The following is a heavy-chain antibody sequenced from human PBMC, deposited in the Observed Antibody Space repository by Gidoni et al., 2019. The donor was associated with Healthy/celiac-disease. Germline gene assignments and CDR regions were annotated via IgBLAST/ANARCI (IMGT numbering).Heavy chain of an antibody. J-gene: IGHJ4*02. Sequence: QVQLVQSGAAVKKPGPSVKVSCQASGGTFSSYAISWVRQAPGQGLEWMGGIIPIFGTANYAQKFQGRVTITADESTSTAYMELSSLRSEDTAVYYCARDRVGVGYNIPFDYWGQGTLVTVSS. CDR1: GGTFSSYA. V-gene: IGHV1-69*01. D-gene: IGHD5-12*01. CDR2: IIPIFGTA. CDR3: ARDRVGVGYNIPFDY.